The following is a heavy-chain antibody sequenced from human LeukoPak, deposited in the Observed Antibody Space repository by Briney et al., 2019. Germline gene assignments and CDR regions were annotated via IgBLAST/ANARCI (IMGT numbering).Heavy chain of an antibody. J-gene: IGHJ4*02. CDR2: INIDGTVT. V-gene: IGHV3-74*01. CDR3: ATKQWLAPPPDS. Sequence: GGSLRLSCAASGFTFSKYWMLWVRQAPGKGLESVSRINIDGTVTTYADSVKGRFTVSRDNADNTMFLQMNSVRDEDTAVYYCATKQWLAPPPDSWGQGTPVTVSS. CDR1: GFTFSKYW. D-gene: IGHD6-19*01.